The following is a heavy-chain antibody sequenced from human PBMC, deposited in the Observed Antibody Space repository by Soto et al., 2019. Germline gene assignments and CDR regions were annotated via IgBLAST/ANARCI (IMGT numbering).Heavy chain of an antibody. J-gene: IGHJ4*02. CDR3: ASGEGQNGHDTRFDY. D-gene: IGHD5-12*01. CDR1: GITFTNHG. V-gene: IGHV3-30*03. CDR2: ISYNGIDK. Sequence: QMPLVESGGGVVQPGRSLRLSCVASGITFTNHGIHWVRQAPGKGLARVADISYNGIDKWYADSVKGRFTISRDNFRDTVYLQMNGLRPEDTAVYYCASGEGQNGHDTRFDYWGQGTLVTVSS.